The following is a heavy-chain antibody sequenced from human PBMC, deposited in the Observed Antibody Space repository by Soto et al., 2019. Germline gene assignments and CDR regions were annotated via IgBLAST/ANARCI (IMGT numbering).Heavy chain of an antibody. CDR3: ARQGYYYGSGSYSPFDY. Sequence: VPLVQSGAEVKKPGASVKVSCKASGYTFTSYAMHWVRQAPGQRLEWMGWINAGNGNTKYSQKFQGRVTITRDTSASTAYMELSSLRSEDTAVYYCARQGYYYGSGSYSPFDYWGQGTLVTVSS. V-gene: IGHV1-3*01. CDR2: INAGNGNT. J-gene: IGHJ4*02. CDR1: GYTFTSYA. D-gene: IGHD3-10*01.